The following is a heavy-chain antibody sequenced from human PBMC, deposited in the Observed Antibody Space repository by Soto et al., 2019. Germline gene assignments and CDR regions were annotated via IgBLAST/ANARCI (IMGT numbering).Heavy chain of an antibody. D-gene: IGHD3-22*01. CDR3: AKTYYYDSSGYSWPSEYFQH. Sequence: PGGSLRLSCAASGFTFSSYAMSWVRQAPGKGLEWVSAISGSGGSTYYADSVKGRFTISRDNSKNTLYLQMNSLRAEDTAVYYCAKTYYYDSSGYSWPSEYFQHWGQGTLVTVSS. CDR2: ISGSGGST. V-gene: IGHV3-23*01. CDR1: GFTFSSYA. J-gene: IGHJ1*01.